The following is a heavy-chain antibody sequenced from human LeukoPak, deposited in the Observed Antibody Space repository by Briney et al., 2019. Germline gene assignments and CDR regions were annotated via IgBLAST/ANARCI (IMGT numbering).Heavy chain of an antibody. D-gene: IGHD1-1*01. V-gene: IGHV4-4*02. CDR1: GGSISSSNW. J-gene: IGHJ5*02. CDR2: IYHSGST. CDR3: ATIGIGRVGKNWFDP. Sequence: SETLSLTCAVSGGSISSSNWWSWVRQPPGKGLEWIGEIYHSGSTNYNPSLKSRVTISVDKSKNQFSLKLSSVTAADTAVYYCATIGIGRVGKNWFDPWGQGTLVTVSS.